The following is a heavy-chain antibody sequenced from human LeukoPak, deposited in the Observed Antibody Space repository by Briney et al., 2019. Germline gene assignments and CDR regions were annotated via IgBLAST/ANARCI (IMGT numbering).Heavy chain of an antibody. CDR3: ARHIRQGYNYIDD. CDR2: IYYSGNT. CDR1: GGSISGYY. J-gene: IGHJ4*02. D-gene: IGHD5-24*01. V-gene: IGHV4-59*08. Sequence: SETLSLSCTVSGGSISGYYWSWIRQPPGKGLEWIGYIYYSGNTNSNPTLKSRVTISVDMSRNQFSLKLRSVIAADTAVYYCARHIRQGYNYIDDGGQGTLVTVSS.